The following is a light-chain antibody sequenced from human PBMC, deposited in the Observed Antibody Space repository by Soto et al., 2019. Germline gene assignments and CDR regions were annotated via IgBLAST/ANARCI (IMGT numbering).Light chain of an antibody. CDR1: QSISTY. CDR3: QQCYSSTQT. Sequence: DIQMTQSPSTLSASVGDRVTITCRASQSISTYLNWYQQKVGRAPTLLIYASSSLQSGVPSRFSGGGSGTDFTLTISSLQPEDFAMYFCQQCYSSTQTFGQGTKVEIK. J-gene: IGKJ1*01. CDR2: ASS. V-gene: IGKV1-39*01.